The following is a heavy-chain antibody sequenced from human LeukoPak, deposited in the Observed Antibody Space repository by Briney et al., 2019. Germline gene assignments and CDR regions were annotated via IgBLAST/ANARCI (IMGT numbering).Heavy chain of an antibody. J-gene: IGHJ4*02. CDR1: GFTFSSYA. Sequence: GGSLRLSCAASGFTFSSYAISWVRQAPGKGLERVSAISASGGNTYYADSVKGRFTISRDNSKNTLYLQMNSLRAEDTAIYYCAKATYSSGWHVRDYWGLGTLVTVSS. CDR3: AKATYSSGWHVRDY. CDR2: ISASGGNT. V-gene: IGHV3-23*01. D-gene: IGHD6-19*01.